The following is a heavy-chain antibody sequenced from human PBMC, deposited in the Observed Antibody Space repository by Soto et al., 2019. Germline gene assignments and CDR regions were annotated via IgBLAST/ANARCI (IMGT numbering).Heavy chain of an antibody. CDR2: ISAYNGNT. D-gene: IGHD2-2*01. CDR3: ARPEYCSSTSCYAPLDY. CDR1: GYTFTSYG. Sequence: ASVKVSCKASGYTFTSYGISWVRQAPGQGLEWMGWISAYNGNTNYAQKLQGRVTMTTDTSTSTAYMELRSLRSDDTAVYYCARPEYCSSTSCYAPLDYWGQGTLVTVSS. J-gene: IGHJ4*02. V-gene: IGHV1-18*01.